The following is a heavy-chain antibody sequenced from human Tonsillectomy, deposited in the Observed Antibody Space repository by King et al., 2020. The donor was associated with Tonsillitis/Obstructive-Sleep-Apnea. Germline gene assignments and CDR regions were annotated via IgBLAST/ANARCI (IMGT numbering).Heavy chain of an antibody. CDR3: ARDLGGWIDY. V-gene: IGHV3-49*04. CDR1: GFTFGVYI. D-gene: IGHD3-10*01. CDR2: IRSKAYGGTT. Sequence: QLVQSGGGLVQPGRSLRLSCTASGFTFGVYIMNWVRQAPGKGLEWVGFIRSKAYGGTTEYAASVKGRFTISRDDSKSIAYLQMNSLKTEDTAVYYCARDLGGWIDYWGQGTLVTVSS. J-gene: IGHJ4*02.